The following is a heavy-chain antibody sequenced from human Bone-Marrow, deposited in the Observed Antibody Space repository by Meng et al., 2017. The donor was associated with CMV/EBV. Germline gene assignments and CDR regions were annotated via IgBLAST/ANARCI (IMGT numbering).Heavy chain of an antibody. CDR2: INPSGGST. V-gene: IGHV1-46*01. CDR1: GYTFTSYY. J-gene: IGHJ6*02. D-gene: IGHD2-2*01. CDR3: ARDFVGGEFVYVVVPAAVNYGMDV. Sequence: ASVKVSCKASGYTFTSYYMHWVRQAPGQGLEWMGIINPSGGSTSYAQKFQGRVTMTRDTYTSTVYMELSSLRSEDTAVYYCARDFVGGEFVYVVVPAAVNYGMDVWGQGTTVTVSS.